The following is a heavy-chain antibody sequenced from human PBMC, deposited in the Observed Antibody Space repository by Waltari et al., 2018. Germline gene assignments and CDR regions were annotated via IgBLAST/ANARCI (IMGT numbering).Heavy chain of an antibody. CDR3: ARGWLQVAPPYYYYMDV. J-gene: IGHJ6*03. Sequence: QVQLLQWGAGLLKPSATLSLTCAVSGGSLSRYYWSWPRQLPGKGLEWLGEINHNASTDYNPSLKSRATISIETSKNQFSLKLDSVTAADTGVYYCARGWLQVAPPYYYYMDVWDRGTAVTVSS. V-gene: IGHV4-34*01. CDR2: INHNAST. D-gene: IGHD6-19*01. CDR1: GGSLSRYY.